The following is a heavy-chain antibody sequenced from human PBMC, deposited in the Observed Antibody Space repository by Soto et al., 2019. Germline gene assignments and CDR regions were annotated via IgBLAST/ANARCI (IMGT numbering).Heavy chain of an antibody. CDR3: ARDTGDGTFDF. D-gene: IGHD7-27*01. J-gene: IGHJ4*02. CDR2: INAGYGNT. Sequence: VASVKVSCKASGYTFSSYAMHWVRQAPGQRLEWMGWINAGYGNTKSSQKFQDRVTISRDTSASTAYMELTSLRFEDTAVYYCARDTGDGTFDFWGQGTLVTVSS. V-gene: IGHV1-3*01. CDR1: GYTFSSYA.